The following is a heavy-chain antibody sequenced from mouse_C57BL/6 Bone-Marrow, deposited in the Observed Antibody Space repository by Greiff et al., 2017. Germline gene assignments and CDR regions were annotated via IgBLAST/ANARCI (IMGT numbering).Heavy chain of an antibody. CDR1: GYTFTSYW. V-gene: IGHV1-50*01. D-gene: IGHD1-1*01. J-gene: IGHJ1*03. CDR2: IDPSDSYT. CDR3: ARSITTVVYWYFDV. Sequence: QVQLQQPGAELVKPGASVKLSCKASGYTFTSYWMQWVKQRPGQGLEWIGEIDPSDSYTNYNQKFKGKATLTVDTSSSKAYMQISSLTSEDSAVYYCARSITTVVYWYFDVWGTGTTVTVSS.